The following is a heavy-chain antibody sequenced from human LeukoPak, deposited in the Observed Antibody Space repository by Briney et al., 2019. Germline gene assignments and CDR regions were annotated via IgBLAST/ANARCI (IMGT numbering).Heavy chain of an antibody. CDR1: GFTFSSYG. CDR2: ISSSSSYI. D-gene: IGHD2-15*01. CDR3: ARVGRYCSGGSCYPNDAFDI. J-gene: IGHJ3*02. Sequence: MAGGSLRLSCAASGFTFSSYGMSWVRQAPGKGLEWVSSISSSSSYIYYADSVKGRFTISRDNAKNSLYLQMNSLRAEDTAVYYCARVGRYCSGGSCYPNDAFDIWGQGTMVTVSS. V-gene: IGHV3-21*01.